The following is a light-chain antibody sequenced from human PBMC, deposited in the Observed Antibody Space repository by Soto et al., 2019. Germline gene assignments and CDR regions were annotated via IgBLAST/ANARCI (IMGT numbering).Light chain of an antibody. CDR2: ANT. CDR1: SSNIGAGYD. CDR3: QSYDSSLKNSV. J-gene: IGLJ3*02. V-gene: IGLV1-40*01. Sequence: QSVLTQSPPVSGAPGQRVTISCTGSSSNIGAGYDVHWYQQFPGTAPKLLIYANTNRPSGVPDRFSGPKSGTSASLAITGLQPEDEADYYCQSYDSSLKNSVFGGGTKLTVL.